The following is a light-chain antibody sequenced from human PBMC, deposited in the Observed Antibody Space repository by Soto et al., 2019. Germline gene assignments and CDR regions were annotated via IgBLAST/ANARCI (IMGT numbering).Light chain of an antibody. CDR2: GAS. J-gene: IGKJ3*01. CDR1: QTISNSY. Sequence: EIVLTQSPGTLSLSPGERATLSCRASQTISNSYLAWYQQKPGQAPRLLIYGASSRAIGIPDRFSGSGSGTDFSLTISRLEPEEFALSYCQQYDRIPQFTFGPGPKVDIK. CDR3: QQYDRIPQFT. V-gene: IGKV3-20*01.